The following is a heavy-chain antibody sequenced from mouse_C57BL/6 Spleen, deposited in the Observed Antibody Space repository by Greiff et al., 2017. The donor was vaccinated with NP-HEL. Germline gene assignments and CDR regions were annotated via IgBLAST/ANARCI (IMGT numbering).Heavy chain of an antibody. V-gene: IGHV1-50*01. Sequence: QVQLQQSGAELVKPGASVKLSCKASGYTFTSYWMQWVKQRPGQGLEWIGEIDPSDSYTNYNQKFKGKATLTVDTSSSTAYMQLSSLTSEDSAVYYCARSYDGYFYYFDYWGQGTTLTVSS. CDR3: ARSYDGYFYYFDY. J-gene: IGHJ2*01. CDR2: IDPSDSYT. D-gene: IGHD2-3*01. CDR1: GYTFTSYW.